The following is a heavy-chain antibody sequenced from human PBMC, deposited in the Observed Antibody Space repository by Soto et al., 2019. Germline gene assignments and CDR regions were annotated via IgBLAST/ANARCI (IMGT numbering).Heavy chain of an antibody. V-gene: IGHV4-34*01. CDR1: GGSFSGYY. D-gene: IGHD6-13*01. CDR3: ARRGFRSRYGIAAAGSQRGRAFDI. Sequence: SETLSLTCAVYGGSFSGYYWSWIRQPPGKGLEWIGEINHSGSTNYNPSLKSRVTISVDTSKNEFSLKLSSVPAADTAVYYCARRGFRSRYGIAAAGSQRGRAFDIWGQGTMVTVSS. CDR2: INHSGST. J-gene: IGHJ3*02.